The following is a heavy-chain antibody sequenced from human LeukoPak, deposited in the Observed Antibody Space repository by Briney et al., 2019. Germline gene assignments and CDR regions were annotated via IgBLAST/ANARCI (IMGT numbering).Heavy chain of an antibody. CDR3: ARGRPLWDL. D-gene: IGHD5-18*01. Sequence: ASVKVSCKASGYTFTSYYMHWVRQAPGQGLEWMGWINTHTGNPTYAQGFTGRFVFSLDTSVSTAHLQISSLKTEDTAVYYCARGRPLWDLWGQGTLVTVSS. CDR2: INTHTGNP. CDR1: GYTFTSYY. V-gene: IGHV7-4-1*02. J-gene: IGHJ4*02.